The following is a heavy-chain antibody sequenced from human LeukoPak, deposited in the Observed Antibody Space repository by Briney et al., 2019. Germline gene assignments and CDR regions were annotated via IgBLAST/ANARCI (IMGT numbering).Heavy chain of an antibody. CDR3: ARNLATKNYFDF. V-gene: IGHV3-66*01. CDR2: TFSGGTT. J-gene: IGHJ4*02. CDR1: GLTVNTNT. Sequence: GGSLRLSCAASGLTVNTNTMSWVRQAPGQGLEWVSVTFSGGTTYYADFVKGRFIISRDTSKNTLYLQLSSLRVEDTAVYYCARNLATKNYFDFWGLGTLVTVSS.